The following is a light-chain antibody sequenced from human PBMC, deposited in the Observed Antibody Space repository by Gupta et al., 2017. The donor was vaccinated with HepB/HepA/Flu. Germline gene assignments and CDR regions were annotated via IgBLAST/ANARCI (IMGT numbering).Light chain of an antibody. V-gene: IGLV2-23*02. CDR3: CSYAGSGTLV. J-gene: IGLJ2*01. CDR1: SSDVGNYKV. Sequence: SAMTQPASVSVSPGQSTTIPCTGTSSDVGNYKVVSWYQQDPGKAPKLIIYEVSERPSGVSDRFSGSKSGNTASLTISVLQAEDEADYYCCSYAGSGTLVFGGGTKLTVL. CDR2: EVS.